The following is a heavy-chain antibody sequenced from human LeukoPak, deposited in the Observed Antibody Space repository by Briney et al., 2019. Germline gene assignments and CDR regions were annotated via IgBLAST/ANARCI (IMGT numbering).Heavy chain of an antibody. CDR2: IDTSSTTK. CDR1: GFSFSSSG. D-gene: IGHD3-22*01. V-gene: IGHV3-48*01. J-gene: IGHJ4*02. Sequence: GGSLRLSCAASGFSFSSSGMNWVRQAPGKGLEWVSYIDTSSTTKDYADSVKGRFTISRDNAKNSLYLQMNSLRAEDTAIYYCARGETHYYDTSGYWAYYFDYWGQGTLVTVSS. CDR3: ARGETHYYDTSGYWAYYFDY.